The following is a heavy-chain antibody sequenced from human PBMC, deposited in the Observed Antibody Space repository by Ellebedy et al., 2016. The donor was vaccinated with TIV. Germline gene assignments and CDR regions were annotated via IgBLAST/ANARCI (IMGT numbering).Heavy chain of an antibody. V-gene: IGHV3-48*02. Sequence: PGGSLRLSFVVSGFTFSSYNMNWVRQATGKGLEWVSYITRSSGTIYYADSVKGRFTISRDNAKNSLFLQMNSLRDEDTAAYYCARDPDTSGSGWYYFDSWGQGTLVTVSS. CDR3: ARDPDTSGSGWYYFDS. CDR1: GFTFSSYN. CDR2: ITRSSGTI. J-gene: IGHJ4*02. D-gene: IGHD6-19*01.